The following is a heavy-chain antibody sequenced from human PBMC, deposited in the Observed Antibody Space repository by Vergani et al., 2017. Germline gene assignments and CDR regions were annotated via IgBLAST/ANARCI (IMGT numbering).Heavy chain of an antibody. J-gene: IGHJ4*02. D-gene: IGHD6-19*01. Sequence: QVQLVESGGGVVQPGRSLRLSCAASGFTFSSYGMHWVRQAPGKGLEWVAVIWYDGSNKYYADSVKGRFTISRDNSKNTLYLQMNSLRAEDTAVYYCARDPSDTGYSSGWYGDYWGQGTLVIVSS. CDR2: IWYDGSNK. CDR1: GFTFSSYG. CDR3: ARDPSDTGYSSGWYGDY. V-gene: IGHV3-33*01.